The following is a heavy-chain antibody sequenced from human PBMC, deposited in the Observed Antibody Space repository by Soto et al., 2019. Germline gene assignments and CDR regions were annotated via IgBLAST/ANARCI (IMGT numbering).Heavy chain of an antibody. V-gene: IGHV4-59*12. CDR1: GGSISNYY. Sequence: PSETLSLTCTASGGSISNYYWRWIRQPPGRGLEWIGHTFYSGSTNYNPALKSRVTISVDTSKSQFSLKLSSVTAADTAVYYCARGLRIAAAVYNWFDPSGQGTAVTVSS. CDR2: TFYSGST. CDR3: ARGLRIAAAVYNWFDP. D-gene: IGHD6-13*01. J-gene: IGHJ5*02.